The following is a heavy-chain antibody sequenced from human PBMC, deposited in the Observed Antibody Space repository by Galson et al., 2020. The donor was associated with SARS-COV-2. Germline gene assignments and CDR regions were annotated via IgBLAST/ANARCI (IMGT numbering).Heavy chain of an antibody. CDR2: IKPDGSVT. V-gene: IGHV3-7*01. Sequence: QLGESLKISCAASGFMFSTYWMTWIRQGPGKGLEWVANIKPDGSVTFSADSVKGRFTISRDNAKNVLYLQMDSLRADDTAVYYCATGWEVHPWGQGTLVIVSS. D-gene: IGHD1-26*01. J-gene: IGHJ5*02. CDR1: GFMFSTYW. CDR3: ATGWEVHP.